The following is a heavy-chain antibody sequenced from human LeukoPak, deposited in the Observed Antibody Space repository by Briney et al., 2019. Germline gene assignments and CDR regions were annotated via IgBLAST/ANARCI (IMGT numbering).Heavy chain of an antibody. J-gene: IGHJ4*02. V-gene: IGHV3-30-3*01. CDR3: ARGADSSGWYTIRDNYFDY. Sequence: PGTSLRLSCAASGFTFSSYAMHWVRQAPGKGLEWVTVISYDGSNKYYADSVKGRFTISRDNSKNTLYLQMNSLRPEDTAVYYCARGADSSGWYTIRDNYFDYWGQGTLVTVSS. CDR1: GFTFSSYA. D-gene: IGHD6-19*01. CDR2: ISYDGSNK.